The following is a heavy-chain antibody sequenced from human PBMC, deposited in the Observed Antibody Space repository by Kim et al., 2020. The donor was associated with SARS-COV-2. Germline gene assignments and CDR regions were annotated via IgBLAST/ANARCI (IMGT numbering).Heavy chain of an antibody. V-gene: IGHV3-21*01. Sequence: GGSLRLSCAASGFTFSSYSMNWVRQAPGKGLEWVSSISSSSSYIYYADSVKGRFTISRDNAKNSLYLQMNSLRAEDTAVYYCAREGENIVVVPAALYYYYYMDVWGQGTTVTVSS. CDR1: GFTFSSYS. CDR2: ISSSSSYI. CDR3: AREGENIVVVPAALYYYYYMDV. D-gene: IGHD2-2*01. J-gene: IGHJ6*03.